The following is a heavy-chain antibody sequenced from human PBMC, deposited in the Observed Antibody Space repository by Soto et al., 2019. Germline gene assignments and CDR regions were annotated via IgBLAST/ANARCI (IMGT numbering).Heavy chain of an antibody. CDR1: GGSISSGGYY. CDR2: IYYSGST. V-gene: IGHV4-31*03. CDR3: ARDVDYGDYRWFDP. D-gene: IGHD4-17*01. Sequence: SETLSLTCTVSGGSISSGGYYWSWIRQHPWKGLEWIGYIYYSGSTYYNPSLKSRVTISVDTSKNQFSLKLSSVTAADTAVYYCARDVDYGDYRWFDPWGQGTLVTVSS. J-gene: IGHJ5*02.